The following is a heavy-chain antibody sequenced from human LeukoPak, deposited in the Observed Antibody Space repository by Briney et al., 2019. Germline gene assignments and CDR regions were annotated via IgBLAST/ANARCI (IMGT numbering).Heavy chain of an antibody. CDR2: ISSSGSTI. CDR3: SRDLLRYYYYMDV. V-gene: IGHV3-48*03. Sequence: PGGSLRLSCAASGFTFRNYEMHWVRQAPGKGLAWVSYISSSGSTIYYADSVKGRFTISRDNAKNSLYLQMNSLRAEDTALYYCSRDLLRYYYYMDVWGKGTTVTVSS. D-gene: IGHD2-15*01. J-gene: IGHJ6*03. CDR1: GFTFRNYE.